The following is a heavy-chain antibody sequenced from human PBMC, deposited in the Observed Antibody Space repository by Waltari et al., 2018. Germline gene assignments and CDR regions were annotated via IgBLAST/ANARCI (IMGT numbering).Heavy chain of an antibody. CDR3: ARGITMVQGDVPDSYYNWFAP. Sequence: QMQLVQSGAEVKKPGASVKVSCKGSGYTFTGYYMHWVRQAPRQGLEWMGRINPNSGGTNYAQKFQGRVTMTRDTSISTAYMELSRLRSDDTAVYYCARGITMVQGDVPDSYYNWFAPWGQGTLVTVSS. J-gene: IGHJ5*02. D-gene: IGHD3-10*01. V-gene: IGHV1-2*06. CDR2: INPNSGGT. CDR1: GYTFTGYY.